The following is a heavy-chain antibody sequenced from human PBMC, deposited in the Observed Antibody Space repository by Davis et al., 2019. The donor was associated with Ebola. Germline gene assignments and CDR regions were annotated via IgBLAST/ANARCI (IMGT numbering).Heavy chain of an antibody. V-gene: IGHV3-53*01. CDR3: ASGIDAWRLDYWYFDL. CDR2: IYSGGTT. CDR1: GFTVSSNY. Sequence: GESLKISCAASGFTVSSNYMSWVRQASGKGLEWVSVIYSGGTTNYADSVKGRFTISRDNFKNTVFLQMNSLRAEDTAVYYCASGIDAWRLDYWYFDLWGRGTLVTVSS. J-gene: IGHJ2*01. D-gene: IGHD1-1*01.